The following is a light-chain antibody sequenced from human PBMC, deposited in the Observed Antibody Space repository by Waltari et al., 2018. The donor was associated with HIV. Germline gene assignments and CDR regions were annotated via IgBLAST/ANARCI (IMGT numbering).Light chain of an antibody. J-gene: IGLJ2*01. V-gene: IGLV2-11*01. Sequence: QSALTQPRSVSGSPGQSVTISWYQQHPGKAPKLMIYDVSKRPSGVPARFSGSKSGNTASLTISGLQAEDEADYYCCAYAGSYTLVFGGGTKLTVL. CDR3: CAYAGSYTLV. CDR2: DVS.